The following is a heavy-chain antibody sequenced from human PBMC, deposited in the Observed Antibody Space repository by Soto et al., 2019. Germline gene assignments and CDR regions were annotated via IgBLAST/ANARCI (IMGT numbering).Heavy chain of an antibody. D-gene: IGHD1-1*01. CDR1: GFSVGGNP. Sequence: EVKLVESGGGLMQPGGSLRLSCAASGFSVGGNPMTWVRQAPGKGLEWVASIHTGGSTFYADPVKGRFTISRDNSKNMVYLQMNSLTVGATAMYFCARGVNDDSWGRGTLVTVSS. J-gene: IGHJ4*02. CDR2: IHTGGST. V-gene: IGHV3-53*01. CDR3: ARGVNDDS.